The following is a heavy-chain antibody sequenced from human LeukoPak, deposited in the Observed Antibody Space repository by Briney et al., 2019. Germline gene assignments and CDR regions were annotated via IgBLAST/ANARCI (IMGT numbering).Heavy chain of an antibody. D-gene: IGHD3-16*02. J-gene: IGHJ6*04. CDR1: GGTFSSYA. V-gene: IGHV1-69*06. Sequence: SVKVSCKASGGTFSSYAISWVRQAPGQGLEWMGGIIPIFGTANYAQKFQGRVTITADKATSTAYMELSSLRSEDTAVYYCARGNDYVWGSYRYTIQVAAPYYYYYGMDVWGKGTTVTVSS. CDR3: ARGNDYVWGSYRYTIQVAAPYYYYYGMDV. CDR2: IIPIFGTA.